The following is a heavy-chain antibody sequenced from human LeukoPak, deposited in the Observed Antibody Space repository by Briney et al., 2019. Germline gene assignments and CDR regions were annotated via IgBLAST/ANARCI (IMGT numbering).Heavy chain of an antibody. V-gene: IGHV1-69*04. J-gene: IGHJ6*02. CDR2: IIPILGIA. Sequence: ASVKVSCKASGGTFSSYAISWVRQAPGQGLEWMGRIIPILGIANYAQKFQGRVTITADKSTSTAYMELSSLRSEDTAVYYCARGGSSFCSSTSCPFYYYYGMDVWGQGTTVTVSS. D-gene: IGHD2-2*01. CDR1: GGTFSSYA. CDR3: ARGGSSFCSSTSCPFYYYYGMDV.